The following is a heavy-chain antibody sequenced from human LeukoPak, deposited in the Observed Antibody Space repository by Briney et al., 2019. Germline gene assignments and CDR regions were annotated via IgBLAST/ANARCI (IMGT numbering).Heavy chain of an antibody. V-gene: IGHV3-23*01. D-gene: IGHD3-3*02. Sequence: QPGGSLRLSCAAPGLTFSSYAMSWVRQAPGKGLEWVSGISGGGGSTYYADSVKGRFTISRDISKNMLYLQMNSLRAEDTALYYCAKGISSWHDALHIWGQGTMVTVSS. CDR1: GLTFSSYA. CDR2: ISGGGGST. CDR3: AKGISSWHDALHI. J-gene: IGHJ3*02.